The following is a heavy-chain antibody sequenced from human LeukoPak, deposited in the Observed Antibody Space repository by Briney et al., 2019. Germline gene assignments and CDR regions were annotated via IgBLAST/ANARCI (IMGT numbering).Heavy chain of an antibody. Sequence: GGSLRLSCAASGFTVSNTYMSWVRQAPGEGLEWVSVIYSGGTTYYADSVKGRFTISRDNSKNTLYLQMNSLRAEDTAVYYCARWNWLRHVWGRGTTVTISS. CDR2: IYSGGTT. V-gene: IGHV3-53*01. CDR3: ARWNWLRHV. D-gene: IGHD1-7*01. CDR1: GFTVSNTY. J-gene: IGHJ6*04.